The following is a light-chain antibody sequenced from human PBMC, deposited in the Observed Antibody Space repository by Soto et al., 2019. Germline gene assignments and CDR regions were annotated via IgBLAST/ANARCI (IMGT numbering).Light chain of an antibody. V-gene: IGLV2-14*01. CDR1: SSDVGGYNY. CDR3: SSYTSSSTMI. CDR2: EVS. Sequence: QSVLTQPASVSGTPGKSITISCTGTSSDVGGYNYVSWYQQHPGKAPKLMINEVSNRPSGVSNRFSGSKSGNTASLTISGLQAEDEADYSCSSYTSSSTMIFGTGTKLTVL. J-gene: IGLJ1*01.